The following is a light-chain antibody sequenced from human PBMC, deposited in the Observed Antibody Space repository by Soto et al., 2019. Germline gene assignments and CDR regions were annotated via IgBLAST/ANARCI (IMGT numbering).Light chain of an antibody. Sequence: EVVLTQSPDTLSLSPGERATLSCRASQSVSSFLAWYQQKPGQAPRLLIYDASNRATGIPARFSGSGSGTDFTLTISRLEPEDFAVYYCQQYGASPFTFGGGTKVDIK. CDR1: QSVSSF. CDR2: DAS. J-gene: IGKJ4*01. V-gene: IGKV3-11*01. CDR3: QQYGASPFT.